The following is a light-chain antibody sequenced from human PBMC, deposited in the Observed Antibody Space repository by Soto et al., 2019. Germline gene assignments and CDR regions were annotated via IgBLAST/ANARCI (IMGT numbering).Light chain of an antibody. CDR2: DVS. V-gene: IGLV2-14*01. Sequence: QSVLTQPASVSGSHGQSITISCTGTSSDVGGYNYVSWYQQHPGKAPKLMIYDVSNRPSGVSNRFFGSKSGNTGSLAISGLQAEGEADYFCSSNTSSSPLYVFGTGTKVTVL. CDR3: SSNTSSSPLYV. J-gene: IGLJ1*01. CDR1: SSDVGGYNY.